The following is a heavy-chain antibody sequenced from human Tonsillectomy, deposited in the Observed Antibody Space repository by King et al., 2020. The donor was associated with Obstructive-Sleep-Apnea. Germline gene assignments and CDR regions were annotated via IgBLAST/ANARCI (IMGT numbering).Heavy chain of an antibody. CDR3: ASVGPTPVIGKFSPYFDD. CDR1: GGSISSYY. D-gene: IGHD3-10*01. Sequence: HVQLQESGPGLVKPSETLSLTCTVSGGSISSYYWSWFRQPPGKGLEGMGYIYYSGSTNYNPSLKSRVPISVDTSKKQLSLTLSSVTAAATAVYSCASVGPTPVIGKFSPYFDDWGQRTPVTVSS. V-gene: IGHV4-59*08. CDR2: IYYSGST. J-gene: IGHJ4*02.